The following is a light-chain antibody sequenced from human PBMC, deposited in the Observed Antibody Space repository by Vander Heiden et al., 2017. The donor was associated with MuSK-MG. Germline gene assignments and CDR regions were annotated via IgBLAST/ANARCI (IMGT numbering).Light chain of an antibody. Sequence: EIVMTQSPATLSVSPGGRATLSCRASQSVGSSLAWYQQKPGQAPRLLIHGASTRATGIPARFSGSGSGTEFTLTISSLQSEDSAVYYCQQYSNWPPTYTFGPGTKLEIK. J-gene: IGKJ2*01. V-gene: IGKV3-15*01. CDR1: QSVGSS. CDR3: QQYSNWPPTYT. CDR2: GAS.